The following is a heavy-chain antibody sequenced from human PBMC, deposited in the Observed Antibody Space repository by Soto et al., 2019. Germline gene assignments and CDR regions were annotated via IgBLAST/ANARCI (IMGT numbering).Heavy chain of an antibody. CDR1: GFTFSSHT. CDR2: VSSNGGST. Sequence: EVQLVESGGGLVQPGGSLRLSCAASGFTFSSHTMHWVRQAPGKGLEYVSTVSSNGGSTYYADSVRGRFTISRDNSKNTLYLQMGSLRAEDMAVYYCARGLGSSWYYAFYIWGQGTMVTVAS. D-gene: IGHD6-13*01. CDR3: ARGLGSSWYYAFYI. J-gene: IGHJ3*02. V-gene: IGHV3-64*07.